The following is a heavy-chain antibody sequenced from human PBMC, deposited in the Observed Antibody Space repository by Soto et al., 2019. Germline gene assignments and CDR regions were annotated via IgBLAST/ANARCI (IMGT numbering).Heavy chain of an antibody. V-gene: IGHV1-18*01. CDR1: GYTFTSYG. J-gene: IGHJ6*02. Sequence: VASVKVSCKASGYTFTSYGISWVRQAPGQGLEWMGWISAYNGNTNYAQKLQGRVTMTTDTSTSTAYMELRSLRSDDTAVYYCARRYYDFWSGYYYYGMDVWGQGTTVTV. D-gene: IGHD3-3*01. CDR3: ARRYYDFWSGYYYYGMDV. CDR2: ISAYNGNT.